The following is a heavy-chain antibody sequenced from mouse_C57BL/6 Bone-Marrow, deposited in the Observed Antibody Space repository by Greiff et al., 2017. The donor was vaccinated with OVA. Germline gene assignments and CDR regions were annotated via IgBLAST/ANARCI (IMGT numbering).Heavy chain of an antibody. D-gene: IGHD3-2*02. J-gene: IGHJ2*01. CDR2: ISDGGSYT. CDR3: ARDSSGVDY. Sequence: EVQGVESGGGLVKPGGSLKLSCAASGFTFSSYAMSWVRQTPEKRLEWVATISDGGSYTYYPDNVKGRFTISRDNAKNNLYLQMSHLKSEDTAMYYCARDSSGVDYWGQGTTLTVSS. CDR1: GFTFSSYA. V-gene: IGHV5-4*01.